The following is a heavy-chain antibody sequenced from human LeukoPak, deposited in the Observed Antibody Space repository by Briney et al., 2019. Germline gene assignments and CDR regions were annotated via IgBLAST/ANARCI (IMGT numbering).Heavy chain of an antibody. V-gene: IGHV3-23*01. Sequence: GFLGLFRAGSGFRFRRFSLGWVRQGSGGGLEWVSSIRGNGETFYADSVKGRFTLSSDSSRNTVYFQLNNLRVEDTAIYYCAKASWVSSTDAVRWGQGTLVTVSS. CDR3: AKASWVSSTDAVR. D-gene: IGHD3-16*01. J-gene: IGHJ4*02. CDR1: GFRFRRFS. CDR2: IRGNGET.